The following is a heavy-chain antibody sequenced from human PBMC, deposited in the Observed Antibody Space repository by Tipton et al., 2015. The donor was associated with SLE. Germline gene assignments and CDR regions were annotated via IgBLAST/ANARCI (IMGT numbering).Heavy chain of an antibody. V-gene: IGHV1-46*01. J-gene: IGHJ6*02. CDR1: GYTFTSYY. CDR2: IIPSGGST. Sequence: QSGAEVKKPGASVKVSCKASGYTFTSYYMHWVRQAPGQGLEWMGIIIPSGGSTTYAQKFQGRVTMTTDTSTSTAYMELRSLRSDDTAVYYCAGDRSVPYSDYDPNYFYYYGMDVWGQGTTVTVSS. CDR3: AGDRSVPYSDYDPNYFYYYGMDV. D-gene: IGHD4-11*01.